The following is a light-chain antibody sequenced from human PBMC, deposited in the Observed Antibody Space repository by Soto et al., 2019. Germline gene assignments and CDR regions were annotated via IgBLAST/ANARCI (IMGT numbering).Light chain of an antibody. CDR1: QTIASSS. V-gene: IGKV3-20*01. CDR2: ETF. J-gene: IGKJ2*01. CDR3: QQHYIPPYT. Sequence: ENVLTQSPGTLSLSPGERATLSCRTSQTIASSSLVWYQQKSGQAPRLLLYETFSRATGIPDRFSGSGSGTDFTLTISRLEPEEFAVYYCQQHYIPPYTLGQGTKLEIK.